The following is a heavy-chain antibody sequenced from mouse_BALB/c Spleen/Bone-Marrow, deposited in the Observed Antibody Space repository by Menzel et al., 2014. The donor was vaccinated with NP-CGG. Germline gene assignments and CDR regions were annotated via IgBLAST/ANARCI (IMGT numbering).Heavy chain of an antibody. V-gene: IGHV14-3*02. CDR1: GLNIKDTY. CDR2: IDPANGNT. CDR3: ARVKLWSYAMDY. Sequence: VHVKQSGAELVKPGASVKLSCTASGLNIKDTYMHWVKQRPEQGLEWIGRIDPANGNTKYDPKFQGKATITADTSSNTAYLQLSSLTSEDTAVYYCARVKLWSYAMDYWGQGTSVTVSS. J-gene: IGHJ4*01. D-gene: IGHD1-1*02.